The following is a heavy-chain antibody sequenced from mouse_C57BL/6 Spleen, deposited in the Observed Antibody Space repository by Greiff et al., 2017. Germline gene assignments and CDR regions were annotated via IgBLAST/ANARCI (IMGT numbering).Heavy chain of an antibody. CDR1: GYTFTSYW. J-gene: IGHJ4*01. CDR2: INPSNGGT. CDR3: ARDGVYYYGSSPYYYAMDY. D-gene: IGHD1-1*01. V-gene: IGHV1-53*01. Sequence: QVQLQQSGTELVKPGASVKLSCKASGYTFTSYWMHWVKQRPGPGLEWIGNINPSNGGTNYNEKFKSKATLTVDKSSSTAYMQLSSLTSEDSAVYYCARDGVYYYGSSPYYYAMDYWGQGTSVTVSS.